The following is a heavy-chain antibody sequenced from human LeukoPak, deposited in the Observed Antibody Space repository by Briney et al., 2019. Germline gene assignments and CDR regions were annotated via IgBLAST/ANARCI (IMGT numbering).Heavy chain of an antibody. Sequence: PGGSLRLSCAASGFIFSAYWMTWVRQAPGKGLERVANINVDGTETYYMDSVKGRFTMSRDNAKNSLDLQMNSLIAEDTAVYYCTRDRGWQSFDYWGQGTLVTVSS. CDR2: INVDGTET. D-gene: IGHD3-10*01. J-gene: IGHJ4*02. V-gene: IGHV3-7*01. CDR3: TRDRGWQSFDY. CDR1: GFIFSAYW.